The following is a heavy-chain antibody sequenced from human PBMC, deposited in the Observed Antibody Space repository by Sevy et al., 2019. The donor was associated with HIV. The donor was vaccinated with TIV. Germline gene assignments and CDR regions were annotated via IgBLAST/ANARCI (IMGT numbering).Heavy chain of an antibody. CDR2: IWSDGNKK. V-gene: IGHV3-33*01. Sequence: GGSLRLSCAASGFTFSNYGIHWVRQPPGKGLEWVAVIWSDGNKKYYADSVKGRFTISRDNSKNTLFLQMNSLRAEDTAVYYCARGPLRYCTSTSCYEGDYYYYGMDVRGQGTTVTVSS. D-gene: IGHD2-2*01. J-gene: IGHJ6*02. CDR3: ARGPLRYCTSTSCYEGDYYYYGMDV. CDR1: GFTFSNYG.